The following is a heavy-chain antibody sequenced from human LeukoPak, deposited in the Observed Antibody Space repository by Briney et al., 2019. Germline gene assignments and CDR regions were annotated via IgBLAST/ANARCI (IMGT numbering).Heavy chain of an antibody. Sequence: GFLRLSCAASGFTFSSYSMNWVRQAPGKGLEWVSSISSSSSYIYYADSVKGRFTISRDNAKNSLYLQMNSLRAEDTAVYYCARDGGGTYYDFWSGYYPVDYWGQGTLVTVSS. CDR3: ARDGGGTYYDFWSGYYPVDY. J-gene: IGHJ4*02. CDR1: GFTFSSYS. D-gene: IGHD3-3*01. V-gene: IGHV3-21*01. CDR2: ISSSSSYI.